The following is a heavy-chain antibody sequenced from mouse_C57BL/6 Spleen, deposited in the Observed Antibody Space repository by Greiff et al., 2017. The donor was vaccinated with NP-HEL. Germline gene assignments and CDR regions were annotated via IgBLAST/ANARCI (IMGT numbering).Heavy chain of an antibody. CDR3: ARGFWFAY. V-gene: IGHV1-53*01. CDR1: GYTFTSYW. Sequence: QVQLQQPGTELVKPGASVKLSCKASGYTFTSYWMHWVKQRPGQGLEWIGNIIPSNGGINYNEKFKSKATLTVDKSSSTAYMQLSSLTSEDSAVYYCARGFWFAYWGQGTLVTVSA. CDR2: IIPSNGGI. J-gene: IGHJ3*01.